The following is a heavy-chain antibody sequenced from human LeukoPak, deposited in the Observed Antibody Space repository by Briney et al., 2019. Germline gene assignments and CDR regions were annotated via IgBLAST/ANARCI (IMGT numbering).Heavy chain of an antibody. CDR2: IYYSGST. V-gene: IGHV4-59*12. D-gene: IGHD3-10*01. Sequence: SETLSLTCTVSGGSISSYYWSWIRQPPGKGLEWIGYIYYSGSTYYNPSLKSRVTISVDTSKNQFSLKLSSVTAADTAVYYCAREAVTMVRGVADLLYNWFDPWGQGTLVTVSS. J-gene: IGHJ5*02. CDR3: AREAVTMVRGVADLLYNWFDP. CDR1: GGSISSYY.